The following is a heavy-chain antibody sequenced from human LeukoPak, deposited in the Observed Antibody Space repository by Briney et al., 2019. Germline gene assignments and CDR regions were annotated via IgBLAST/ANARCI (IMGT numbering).Heavy chain of an antibody. J-gene: IGHJ3*02. Sequence: GGSLRLSCAASGFTFSSYAMHWVRQAPGKGLEYVSGISSNGGSTYYGKSVKGRFTISRDISKDTLYLQMGSLRAEDMAVYYCARVRQQLAFLDAFDIWGQGTMVTVSS. CDR2: ISSNGGST. CDR1: GFTFSSYA. CDR3: ARVRQQLAFLDAFDI. V-gene: IGHV3-64*01. D-gene: IGHD6-13*01.